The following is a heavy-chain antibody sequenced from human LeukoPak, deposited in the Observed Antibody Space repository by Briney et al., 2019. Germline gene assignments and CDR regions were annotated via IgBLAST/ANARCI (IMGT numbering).Heavy chain of an antibody. CDR2: THHSGNT. CDR1: GGSITSSW. Sequence: PSETLSLTCTVSGGSITSSWWSWIRQPPGKGLEWIGYTHHSGNTDYNPSLKSRVTISLDTSKNQFSLKLSSVTIVDTAVYYCAKYYCTSTCYAFDIWCQGALVTVSS. CDR3: AKYYCTSTCYAFDI. V-gene: IGHV4-59*01. J-gene: IGHJ3*02. D-gene: IGHD2-8*01.